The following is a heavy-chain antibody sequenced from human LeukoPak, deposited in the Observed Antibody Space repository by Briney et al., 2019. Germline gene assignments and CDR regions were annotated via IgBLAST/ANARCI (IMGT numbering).Heavy chain of an antibody. CDR1: GGSISSYY. CDR3: ARERIGRVIDY. D-gene: IGHD3/OR15-3a*01. V-gene: IGHV4-59*01. J-gene: IGHJ4*02. CDR2: IYYSGST. Sequence: SETLSLTCTVSGGSISSYYWSWIRQPPGKGLEWTGYIYYSGSTNYNPSLKSRVTISVDTSKSQFSLKLSSVTAADTAVYYCARERIGRVIDYWGQGTLVTVSS.